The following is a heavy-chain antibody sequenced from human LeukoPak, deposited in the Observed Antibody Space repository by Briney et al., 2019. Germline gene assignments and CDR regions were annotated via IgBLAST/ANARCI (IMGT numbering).Heavy chain of an antibody. J-gene: IGHJ4*02. D-gene: IGHD7-27*01. CDR3: TRWAALGPWDY. CDR1: GGSVSTYQ. Sequence: PSETLSLTCTVSGGSVSTYQWGWIRQPPGKGLEWIAYISYSGNTAYNPSLRSRVTISIDTSENQFSLRLSSVTAADTAVYYCTRWAALGPWDYWGQGTLVTVSS. V-gene: IGHV4-59*02. CDR2: ISYSGNT.